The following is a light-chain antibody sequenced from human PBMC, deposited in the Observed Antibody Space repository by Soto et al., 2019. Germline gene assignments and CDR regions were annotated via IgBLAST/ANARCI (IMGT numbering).Light chain of an antibody. CDR1: QCIHNY. Sequence: DIQMTQSPSTLSASVGDRVTITCRASQCIHNYLAWYQQKPGEAPKLLIYEAANLESGVPSRFSGSGTGREFTLTISSLQPDDFATYYCQQFNNYPWTFGQGTRVEI. CDR2: EAA. CDR3: QQFNNYPWT. J-gene: IGKJ1*01. V-gene: IGKV1-5*03.